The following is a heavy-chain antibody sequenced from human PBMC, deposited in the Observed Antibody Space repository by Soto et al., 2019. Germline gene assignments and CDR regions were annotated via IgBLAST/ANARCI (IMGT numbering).Heavy chain of an antibody. CDR2: INHSGST. D-gene: IGHD2-15*01. CDR3: ARVGCSGGSCCPDI. J-gene: IGHJ3*02. CDR1: GGSFSGYY. Sequence: QVQLQQWGAGLLKPSETLSLTCAVYGGSFSGYYWSWIRQPPGKGLEWIGEINHSGSTNYNPSLKSRVTISVDTSKNQFSLKLSSVTAADTAVYYCARVGCSGGSCCPDIWGQGTMVTVSS. V-gene: IGHV4-34*01.